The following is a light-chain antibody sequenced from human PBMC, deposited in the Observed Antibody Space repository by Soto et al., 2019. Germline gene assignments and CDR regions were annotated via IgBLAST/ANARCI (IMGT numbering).Light chain of an antibody. CDR3: QQYISYSPGT. CDR2: DAS. V-gene: IGKV1-5*01. CDR1: QSISSW. J-gene: IGKJ1*01. Sequence: DIQMTQSPSTLSASVGDRVTITCRASQSISSWLAWYQQKPGKAPKLLIYDASSLESGVPSKFSGSGSGTEFTLTISSLQPDDFAPYYCQQYISYSPGTFGQGTKVEIK.